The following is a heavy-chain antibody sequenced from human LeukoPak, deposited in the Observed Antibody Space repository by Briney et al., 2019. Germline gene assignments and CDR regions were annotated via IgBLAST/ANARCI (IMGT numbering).Heavy chain of an antibody. CDR2: IWYDGSNK. D-gene: IGHD2-15*01. CDR3: AKLTSVDYYYYYMDV. V-gene: IGHV3-33*06. CDR1: GFTFSSYG. J-gene: IGHJ6*03. Sequence: GGSLRLSCAASGFTFSSYGMHWVRQAPGKGLEWVAVIWYDGSNKYYADSVKGRFTISRDNSKNTQYLQMNSLRAEDTAVYYCAKLTSVDYYYYYMDVWGKGTTVTVSS.